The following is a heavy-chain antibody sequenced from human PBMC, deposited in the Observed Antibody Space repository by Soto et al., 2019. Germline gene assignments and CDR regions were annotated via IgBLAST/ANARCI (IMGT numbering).Heavy chain of an antibody. Sequence: GGSLRLSCAASGFTFSSYAMSWVRQAPGKGLEWVSAISGSGGSTYYADSVKGRFTISRDNSKNTLYLQMNSLRAEDTAVYYCAKKGDWYYSSGYSNSDYYYYGMDVWGQGTTVTVSS. CDR1: GFTFSSYA. D-gene: IGHD3-22*01. V-gene: IGHV3-23*01. CDR2: ISGSGGST. J-gene: IGHJ6*02. CDR3: AKKGDWYYSSGYSNSDYYYYGMDV.